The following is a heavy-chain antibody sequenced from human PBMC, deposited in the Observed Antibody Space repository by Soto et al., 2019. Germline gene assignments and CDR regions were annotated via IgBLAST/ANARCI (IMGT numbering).Heavy chain of an antibody. CDR1: GFPFRRYE. CDR3: ARLPARLTGTPG. J-gene: IGHJ4*02. Sequence: PGGSLRLSCAASGFPFRRYEMNSVRPAPGKGPEWVSYISNSDSIKYYADSVKGRFSISRDDAKDSLYLQMNSLRAEDTAVYYCARLPARLTGTPGWGQGTLVTVSS. CDR2: ISNSDSIK. V-gene: IGHV3-48*03. D-gene: IGHD1-20*01.